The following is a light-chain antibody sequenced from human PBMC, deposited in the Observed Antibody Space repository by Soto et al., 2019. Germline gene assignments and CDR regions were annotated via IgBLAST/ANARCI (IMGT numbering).Light chain of an antibody. CDR2: KTS. J-gene: IGKJ2*01. CDR3: QQYSSYSVYT. Sequence: DIQMTQSPSTLPASVGDRVTITCRASQTINNWLAWYQQKPGTAPKLLIYKTSSLESGVPSRFSGSGSGTEFTLTISCLQPDDFATYYCQQYSSYSVYTFGQGTKVEIK. V-gene: IGKV1-5*03. CDR1: QTINNW.